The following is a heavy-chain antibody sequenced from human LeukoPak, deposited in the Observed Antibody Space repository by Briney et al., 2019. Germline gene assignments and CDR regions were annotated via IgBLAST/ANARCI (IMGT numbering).Heavy chain of an antibody. CDR1: GASLSWYY. J-gene: IGHJ4*02. V-gene: IGHV4-4*07. Sequence: RPSETLSLTCNVSGASLSWYYWSWIRQPAGKGLEWIGRIFPGGSPTYNPSLMSRVAMSVDMSKNQFPLNLNSVTAADTAIYYCARHYYGLASTIDFWGQGTLVTVYS. CDR2: IFPGGSP. D-gene: IGHD3-10*01. CDR3: ARHYYGLASTIDF.